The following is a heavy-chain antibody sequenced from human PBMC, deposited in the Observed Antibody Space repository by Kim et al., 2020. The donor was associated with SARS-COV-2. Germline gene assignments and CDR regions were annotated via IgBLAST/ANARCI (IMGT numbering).Heavy chain of an antibody. V-gene: IGHV1-69*01. D-gene: IGHD4-17*01. J-gene: IGHJ4*02. CDR3: ARDDHYGGNSY. Sequence: ANSAQKFQGRVTITADESTSTAYMELSSLRSEDTAVYYCARDDHYGGNSYWGQGTLVTVSS. CDR2: A.